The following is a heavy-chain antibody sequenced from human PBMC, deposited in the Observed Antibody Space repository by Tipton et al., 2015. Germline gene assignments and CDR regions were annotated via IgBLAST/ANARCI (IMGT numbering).Heavy chain of an antibody. V-gene: IGHV4-39*07. Sequence: TLSLTCTVSGGSLSNNYYYWGWIRQPPGKGMEWIGTINYTGSTYNNPSLKSRVTISLDTSKNQFSLKLSSVTAADTAMYYCARTLSCSGDSCYYYGMDVWGQGTTVTVSS. CDR2: INYTGST. CDR3: ARTLSCSGDSCYYYGMDV. D-gene: IGHD2-15*01. CDR1: GGSLSNNYYY. J-gene: IGHJ6*02.